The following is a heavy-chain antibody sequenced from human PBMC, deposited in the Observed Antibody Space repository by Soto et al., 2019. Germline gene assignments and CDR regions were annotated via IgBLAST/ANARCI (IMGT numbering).Heavy chain of an antibody. V-gene: IGHV3-11*06. CDR3: ARDLSSSSNPAYYYYYGMDV. CDR2: ISSSSSYT. D-gene: IGHD6-6*01. Sequence: QVQLVESGGGLVKPGGSLRLSCAASGFTFSDYYMSWIRQAPGKGLEWVSYISSSSSYTNYADSVKGRFTISRDNAKNSLYLQMNSLRAEDTAVYYCARDLSSSSNPAYYYYYGMDVWGQGTTVTVSS. CDR1: GFTFSDYY. J-gene: IGHJ6*02.